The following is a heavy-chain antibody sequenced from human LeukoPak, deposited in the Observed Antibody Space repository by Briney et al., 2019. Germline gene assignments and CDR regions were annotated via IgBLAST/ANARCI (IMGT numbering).Heavy chain of an antibody. CDR3: AKLKYSSGYFDY. CDR1: GFTLSSYA. J-gene: IGHJ4*02. D-gene: IGHD3-22*01. V-gene: IGHV3-30*04. CDR2: ISYDGSNK. Sequence: GGSLRLSCAASGFTLSSYAMHWVRQAPGKGLEWVAVISYDGSNKYYADSVKGRFTISRDNSKNTLYLQMNSLRAEDTAVYYCAKLKYSSGYFDYWGQGTLVTVSS.